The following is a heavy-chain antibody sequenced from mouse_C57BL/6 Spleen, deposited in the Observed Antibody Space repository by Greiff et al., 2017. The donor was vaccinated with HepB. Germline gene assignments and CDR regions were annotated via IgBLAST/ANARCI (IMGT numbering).Heavy chain of an antibody. Sequence: VQLQQSGAELVRPGSSVKLSCKASGYTFTSYWMDWVKQRPGQGLEWIGNIYPSDSETHYNQKFKDKATLTVDKSSSTAYMQLSSRTSEDSAVYYCARWDDYGGFAYWGQGTLVTVSA. CDR2: IYPSDSET. CDR3: ARWDDYGGFAY. V-gene: IGHV1-61*01. CDR1: GYTFTSYW. J-gene: IGHJ3*01. D-gene: IGHD2-4*01.